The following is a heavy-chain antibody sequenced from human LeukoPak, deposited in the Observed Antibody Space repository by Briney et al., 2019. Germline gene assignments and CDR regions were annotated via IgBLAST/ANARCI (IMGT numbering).Heavy chain of an antibody. D-gene: IGHD2-15*01. Sequence: SETLSLTCTVSGGSISSYYWSWLRQPPGKGLEWFGYIYYSGSTNYNPSLKSRVTISVDTSKNQFSLKLSSVTAADTAVYYCARSEGRIPCYFDYWGQGTLVTVSS. J-gene: IGHJ4*02. CDR1: GGSISSYY. CDR2: IYYSGST. V-gene: IGHV4-59*01. CDR3: ARSEGRIPCYFDY.